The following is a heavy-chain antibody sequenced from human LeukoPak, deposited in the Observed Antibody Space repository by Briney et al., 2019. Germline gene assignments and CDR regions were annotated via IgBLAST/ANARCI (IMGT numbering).Heavy chain of an antibody. CDR3: ATETNYYDTSGTLFDY. J-gene: IGHJ4*02. CDR1: GFTFISFA. V-gene: IGHV3-30-3*01. CDR2: ISYDGNTE. D-gene: IGHD3-22*01. Sequence: GRSLRLSCAASGFTFISFAMHWVRQAPGKGLEWVAVISYDGNTEYYADSVKGRFTVSRDNSKNTLYLQMNSLRGEDTAVYYCATETNYYDTSGTLFDYWGQGTLVTVSS.